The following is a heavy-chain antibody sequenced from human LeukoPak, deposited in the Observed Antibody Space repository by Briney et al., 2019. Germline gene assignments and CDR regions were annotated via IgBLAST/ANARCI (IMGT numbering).Heavy chain of an antibody. D-gene: IGHD3/OR15-3a*01. Sequence: GGSLRPSCAALGFTVSRTYIRWVRQAPGKGLEWVSVIYEGGDIYYADSVRGRFAISRDSSKNTVYLQMNGLRAEDTAVYYCARDPSGTGTGFDIWGQGTMVTVSS. V-gene: IGHV3-66*01. CDR1: GFTVSRTY. J-gene: IGHJ3*02. CDR2: IYEGGDI. CDR3: ARDPSGTGTGFDI.